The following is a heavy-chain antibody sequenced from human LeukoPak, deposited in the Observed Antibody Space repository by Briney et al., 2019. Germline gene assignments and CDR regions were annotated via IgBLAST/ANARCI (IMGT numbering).Heavy chain of an antibody. Sequence: KSSETLSLTCTVSGGSISSYYWSWIRQPPGKGLEWIGYIYYSGSTNYNPSLKSRVTISVDTSKNQFSLKLSSVTAADTAVYYCARGVVIVPASFDYWGQGTLVTVSS. V-gene: IGHV4-59*01. J-gene: IGHJ4*02. CDR3: ARGVVIVPASFDY. D-gene: IGHD2-2*01. CDR1: GGSISSYY. CDR2: IYYSGST.